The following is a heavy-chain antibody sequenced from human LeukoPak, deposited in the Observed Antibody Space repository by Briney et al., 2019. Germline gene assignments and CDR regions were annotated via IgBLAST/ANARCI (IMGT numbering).Heavy chain of an antibody. CDR3: AKSAYDY. Sequence: GGSLRLSCAASGFTFSSYGMHWVRQAPGKGLEWVAVISYDGSNKYYADSVKGRFTISRDNSKNTLYLQMNSLRAEDTAVYYCAKSAYDYWGQGTLVTVSS. J-gene: IGHJ4*02. V-gene: IGHV3-30*18. CDR2: ISYDGSNK. CDR1: GFTFSSYG.